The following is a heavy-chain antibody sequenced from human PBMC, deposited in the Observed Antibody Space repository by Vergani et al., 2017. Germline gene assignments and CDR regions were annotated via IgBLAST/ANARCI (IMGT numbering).Heavy chain of an antibody. Sequence: QVQLVQSGAEVKKPGASVMVSCKASGYPFTDYYMHWLRQAPGQGLEWMGRSNHNSATTNYAQKLQGRVTMTRDTSISTAYMDLSSLRSHDTAVYYCARSAIPRITVAGTLWGLDCWGQGTLVTVSS. CDR1: GYPFTDYY. D-gene: IGHD6-19*01. V-gene: IGHV1-2*06. CDR2: SNHNSATT. CDR3: ARSAIPRITVAGTLWGLDC. J-gene: IGHJ4*02.